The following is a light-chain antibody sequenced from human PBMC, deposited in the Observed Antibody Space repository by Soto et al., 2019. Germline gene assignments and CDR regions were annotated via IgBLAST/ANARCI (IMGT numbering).Light chain of an antibody. Sequence: EIVLTQSPATLSSFPGDRVTLSCRASQTVSSSSLTWCQQKPGQAPGLLIYGASNRATGSPDRFSGSGSGTNFTLTISRLEPADFAVYYCQQYGSSPPITFGQGTRLEIK. V-gene: IGKV3-20*01. CDR1: QTVSSSS. CDR2: GAS. J-gene: IGKJ5*01. CDR3: QQYGSSPPIT.